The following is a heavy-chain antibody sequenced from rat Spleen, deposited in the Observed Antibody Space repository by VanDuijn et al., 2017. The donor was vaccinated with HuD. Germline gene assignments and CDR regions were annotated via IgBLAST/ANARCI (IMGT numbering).Heavy chain of an antibody. CDR2: ISYDGSST. D-gene: IGHD5-1*01. V-gene: IGHV5-25*01. Sequence: EVQLVESGGGLVQPGRSMKLSCAASGFTFSNYDMAWVRQAPTKGLEWVASISYDGSSTYYRDSVKGRFTISRDNAKSTLYLQMDSLRSEDTAIYFCARLTGYWYFDFWGPGTMVTVSS. J-gene: IGHJ1*01. CDR1: GFTFSNYD. CDR3: ARLTGYWYFDF.